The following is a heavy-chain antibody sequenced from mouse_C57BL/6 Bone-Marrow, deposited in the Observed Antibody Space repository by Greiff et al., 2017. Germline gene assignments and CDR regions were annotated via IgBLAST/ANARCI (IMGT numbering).Heavy chain of an antibody. V-gene: IGHV1-59*01. CDR2: IDPSDSYT. CDR1: GYTFTSYW. D-gene: IGHD3-3*01. J-gene: IGHJ1*03. Sequence: QVQLQQPGAELVRPGTSVKLSCKASGYTFTSYWMHWVKQRPGQGLEWIGVIDPSDSYTNYNQKFKGKATLTVDTSSSTAYMQLSSLTSEDSAFYYCARSEGPWYFDVWGTGTTVTVSS. CDR3: ARSEGPWYFDV.